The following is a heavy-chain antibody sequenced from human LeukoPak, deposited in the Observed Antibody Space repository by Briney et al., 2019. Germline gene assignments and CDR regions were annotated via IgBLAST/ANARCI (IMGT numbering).Heavy chain of an antibody. J-gene: IGHJ4*02. CDR1: GFTFTSYW. Sequence: PGGPLRLSCAASGFTFTSYWMSWVRQAPGKGLEWVANIDQDGSEKNYVDSVKGRFTISRDNAKNSLYLQLNSLRAEDTAVYYCARDQVGIFDYGGQGPLVTVS. V-gene: IGHV3-7*01. CDR3: ARDQVGIFDY. CDR2: IDQDGSEK. D-gene: IGHD2-21*01.